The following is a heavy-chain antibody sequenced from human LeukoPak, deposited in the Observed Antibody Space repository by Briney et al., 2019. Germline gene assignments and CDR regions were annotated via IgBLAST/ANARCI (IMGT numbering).Heavy chain of an antibody. V-gene: IGHV3-23*01. D-gene: IGHD6-13*01. CDR1: GFTFSSYA. Sequence: GGSLRLSCAASGFTFSSYAMSWVRQAPGKGLEWVSAISGSGGSTCYADSVKGRFTISRDNSKNTLYPQMNSLRAEDTAVYYCAKKGAAAELDYWGQRTLVTVSS. J-gene: IGHJ4*02. CDR2: ISGSGGST. CDR3: AKKGAAAELDY.